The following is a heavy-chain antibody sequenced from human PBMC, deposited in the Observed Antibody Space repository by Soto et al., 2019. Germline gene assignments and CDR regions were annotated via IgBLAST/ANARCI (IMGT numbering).Heavy chain of an antibody. CDR1: GFTLSGYW. CDR2: IKQDGSEK. CDR3: ARTYRYCSGGNCYRAWFDP. J-gene: IGHJ5*02. D-gene: IGHD2-15*01. V-gene: IGHV3-7*01. Sequence: PGGSLRLSCAASGFTLSGYWMSWVRQAPGKGLEWVAKIKQDGSEKYYVDSVKGRFTISRDNTKNSLYLQMNSLRAEDTAVYYCARTYRYCSGGNCYRAWFDPWGQGSLVTVSS.